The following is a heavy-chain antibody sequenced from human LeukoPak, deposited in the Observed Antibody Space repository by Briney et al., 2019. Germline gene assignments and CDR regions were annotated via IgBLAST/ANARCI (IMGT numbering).Heavy chain of an antibody. CDR2: IYYSGST. Sequence: SETLSLTCTDSGGSIRSTSYYRGWIRQPPGKGLEWIGSIYYSGSTYYNPSLKSRVTISVDTSKNQFSLKLSSVTAADTAVYYCARDLHSSRTNDAFVIWGQGTMVAVSS. CDR1: GGSIRSTSYY. CDR3: ARDLHSSRTNDAFVI. D-gene: IGHD6-13*01. J-gene: IGHJ3*02. V-gene: IGHV4-39*07.